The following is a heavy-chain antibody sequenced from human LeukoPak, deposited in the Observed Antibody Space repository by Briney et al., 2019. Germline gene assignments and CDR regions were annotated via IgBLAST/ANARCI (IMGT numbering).Heavy chain of an antibody. D-gene: IGHD2-2*01. CDR1: GFTFNTYT. CDR3: AKDLNVGSTFYGMDV. V-gene: IGHV3-48*01. Sequence: GGSLRLSCAASGFTFNTYTMNWVRQAPGKGLEWVSYISGSSGIIDYADSVRGRFTISRDNAKNSLYLQMNSLRAEDTAVYYCAKDLNVGSTFYGMDVWGQGTTVTVSS. CDR2: ISGSSGII. J-gene: IGHJ6*02.